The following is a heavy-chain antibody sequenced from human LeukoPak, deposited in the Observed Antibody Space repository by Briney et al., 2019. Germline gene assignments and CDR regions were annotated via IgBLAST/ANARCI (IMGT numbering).Heavy chain of an antibody. CDR1: GFTFSDYY. D-gene: IGHD2-2*01. J-gene: IGHJ4*02. CDR2: ISSSGSTI. Sequence: GGSLRLSCAASGFTFSDYYMSWIRQAPGKGLEWVSYISSSGSTIYYADSVKGRFTISRDNAKNSLYLQMNSLRAEDTAVYYCASESVAAANINAYWGQGTLVSVSS. V-gene: IGHV3-11*01. CDR3: ASESVAAANINAY.